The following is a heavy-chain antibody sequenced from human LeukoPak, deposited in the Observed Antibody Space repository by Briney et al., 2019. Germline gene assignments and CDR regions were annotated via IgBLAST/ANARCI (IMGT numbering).Heavy chain of an antibody. CDR3: ARQTVRASGEFDY. V-gene: IGHV5-51*01. D-gene: IGHD3-10*02. CDR1: GYRFSSYG. CDR2: IFPDDSDT. J-gene: IGHJ4*02. Sequence: GESLKISCKGSGYRFSSYGIGWVRQMPGKGLEWMGIIFPDDSDTRYSPSFQGQVTISADKSISTTYLQWSSLKASDSGIYYCARQTVRASGEFDYWGQGTLVTVST.